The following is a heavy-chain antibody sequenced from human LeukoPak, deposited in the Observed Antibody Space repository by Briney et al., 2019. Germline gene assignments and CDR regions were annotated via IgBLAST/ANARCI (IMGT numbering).Heavy chain of an antibody. J-gene: IGHJ4*02. CDR2: ISGSGGNA. Sequence: GGSLRLSCAASGFTFSDYAMTWVRQAPGKGLEWVSSISGSGGNAYYADSVKGRFTISRDNSRKMLYLQMSSLRAEDTAVYYCAKDGDIVVVITFDSWGQGTLVTASS. V-gene: IGHV3-23*01. CDR1: GFTFSDYA. D-gene: IGHD2-15*01. CDR3: AKDGDIVVVITFDS.